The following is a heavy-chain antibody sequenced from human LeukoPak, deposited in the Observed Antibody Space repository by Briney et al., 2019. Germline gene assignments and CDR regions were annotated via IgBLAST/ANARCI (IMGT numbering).Heavy chain of an antibody. CDR2: ISSSGTYI. Sequence: GGSLRLSCAVSGFTFSSYNMNWVRQAPGKGLEWVSSISSSGTYIYYADSVKGRFTISRDNAKNSLYLQMNSLRAEDTAVYYCARRVSTYEFDYWGQGTLVTVSS. CDR3: ARRVSTYEFDY. CDR1: GFTFSSYN. D-gene: IGHD3-3*01. V-gene: IGHV3-21*01. J-gene: IGHJ4*02.